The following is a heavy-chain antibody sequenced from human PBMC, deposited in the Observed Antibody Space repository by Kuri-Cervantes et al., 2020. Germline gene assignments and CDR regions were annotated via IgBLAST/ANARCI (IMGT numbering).Heavy chain of an antibody. CDR1: GYTFTSYG. J-gene: IGHJ6*02. Sequence: ASVKVSCKASGYTFTSYGISWVRQAPGQGLEWMGWINPNSGGTNYAQKFQGRVTMTRDTSISTAYMELSRLRSDDTAVYYCAREGPNVGMDVWGQGTTVTVSS. CDR3: AREGPNVGMDV. V-gene: IGHV1-2*02. CDR2: INPNSGGT.